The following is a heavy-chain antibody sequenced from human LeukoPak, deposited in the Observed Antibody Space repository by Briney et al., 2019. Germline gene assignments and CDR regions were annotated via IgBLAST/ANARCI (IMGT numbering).Heavy chain of an antibody. J-gene: IGHJ4*02. CDR3: ARSGFAATNIYSYCDN. D-gene: IGHD5-12*01. CDR1: GGSITTSNYF. CDR2: IYYGESP. Sequence: SETLSLTCTVSGGSITTSNYFWAWIRQPPGKGLEWIGSIYYGESPYYNPSLKSRVTISVDTSKNQFSLKLSSVTAADTAVYYCARSGFAATNIYSYCDNWGQGTLVTVSS. V-gene: IGHV4-39*07.